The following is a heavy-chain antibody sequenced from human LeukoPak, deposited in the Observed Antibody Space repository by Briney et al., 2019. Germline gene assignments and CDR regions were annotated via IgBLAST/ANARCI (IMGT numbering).Heavy chain of an antibody. V-gene: IGHV4-34*01. Sequence: SETLSLTCAVYGGSFSDYYWTWIRQPPGKGLEWIGEVNHSGSTNYNPSLKSRVTISVDTSKNQFSLKLSSVTAADTAVYYCARRRYYYYMDVWGKGTTVTVSS. CDR3: ARRRYYYYMDV. CDR2: VNHSGST. CDR1: GGSFSDYY. J-gene: IGHJ6*03.